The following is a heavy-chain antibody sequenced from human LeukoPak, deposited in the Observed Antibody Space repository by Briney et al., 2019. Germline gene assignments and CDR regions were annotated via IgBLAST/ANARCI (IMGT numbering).Heavy chain of an antibody. CDR2: INHSGST. CDR3: ARGGSFYGYRYYYYMDV. Sequence: PSETLSLTCAVYGGSFSGYYWSWIRQPPGKGLEWIGEINHSGSTNYNPSLKSRVTISVDTSKNQFSLKLSSVTAADTAVYYCARGGSFYGYRYYYYMDVWGKGTTATVSS. D-gene: IGHD5-18*01. CDR1: GGSFSGYY. V-gene: IGHV4-34*01. J-gene: IGHJ6*03.